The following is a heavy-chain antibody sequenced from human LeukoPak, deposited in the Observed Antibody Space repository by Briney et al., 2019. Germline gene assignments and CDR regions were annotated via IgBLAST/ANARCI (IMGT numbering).Heavy chain of an antibody. V-gene: IGHV3-30*04. Sequence: GGSLRLSCAASGFTFSSYAMHWVRQAPGKGLEWVAVISYDGSNKYYADSVKGRFTISRDNSKSTLYLQMNSLRAEDTAVYYCARGTDYDFWSGAIDYWGQGTLVTVSS. CDR3: ARGTDYDFWSGAIDY. J-gene: IGHJ4*02. CDR2: ISYDGSNK. CDR1: GFTFSSYA. D-gene: IGHD3-3*01.